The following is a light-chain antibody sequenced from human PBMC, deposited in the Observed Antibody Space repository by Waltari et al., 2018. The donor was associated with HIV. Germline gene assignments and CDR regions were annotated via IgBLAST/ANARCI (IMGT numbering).Light chain of an antibody. CDR3: HSRDSRGYMI. CDR2: GRD. V-gene: IGLV3-19*01. CDR1: SLRSYY. Sequence: SSDLTQDSHVSVALGHTVRITCQGDSLRSYYGSWCQQKPGQAPLLVIYGRDKRTAGIPDGFSGSSSGNSTSLIISEAQAADEAVYYCHSRDSRGYMIFGGGTRLTVL. J-gene: IGLJ2*01.